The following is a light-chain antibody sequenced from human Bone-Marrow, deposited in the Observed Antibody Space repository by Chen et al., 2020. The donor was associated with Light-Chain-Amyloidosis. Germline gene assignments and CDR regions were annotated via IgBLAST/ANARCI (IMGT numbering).Light chain of an antibody. Sequence: SYVLTQTPLESVAPGQTARITCGGDNIRSKNVHWYKQKPGQVPVLVVYDDDGRPSGIPERFSGSNSGNTATLTIRGVEAGDEADYYCQVWDRSSDRPVFGGGTKLTVL. CDR2: DDD. J-gene: IGLJ3*02. CDR1: NIRSKN. CDR3: QVWDRSSDRPV. V-gene: IGLV3-21*02.